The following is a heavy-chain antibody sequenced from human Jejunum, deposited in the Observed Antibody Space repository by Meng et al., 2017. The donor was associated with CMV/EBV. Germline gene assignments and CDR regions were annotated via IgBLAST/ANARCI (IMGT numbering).Heavy chain of an antibody. CDR2: IYYSGRT. CDR1: ISITNYS. Sequence: ISITNYSCGWIRRPPGKGLEWIGIIYYSGRTDYNQSLKSRVTTSVDTSKNQLSLKLSSVTAADTAIYYCARLMYYYGSGTPYYFDYWGQGTPVTVSS. D-gene: IGHD3-10*01. CDR3: ARLMYYYGSGTPYYFDY. J-gene: IGHJ4*02. V-gene: IGHV4-39*07.